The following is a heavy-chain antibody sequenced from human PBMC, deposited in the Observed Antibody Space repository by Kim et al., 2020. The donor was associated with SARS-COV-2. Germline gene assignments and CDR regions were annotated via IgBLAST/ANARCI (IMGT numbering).Heavy chain of an antibody. CDR1: GYAFSSFY. CDR3: ARDRYYCSSITCYLGGMDV. CDR2: INPNGGSA. J-gene: IGHJ6*02. Sequence: ASVKVSCKTSGYAFSSFYIHWVRQAPGHGLEWMGMINPNGGSANYTQNLQGRVTLTRDTSTTTVYMDLSSLTSEDTAVYYCARDRYYCSSITCYLGGMDVWGQGTTVTVSS. V-gene: IGHV1-46*01. D-gene: IGHD2-2*01.